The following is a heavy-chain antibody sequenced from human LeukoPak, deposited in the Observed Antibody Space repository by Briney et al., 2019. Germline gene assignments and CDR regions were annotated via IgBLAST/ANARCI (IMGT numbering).Heavy chain of an antibody. V-gene: IGHV3-21*01. CDR1: GFTFSSYS. J-gene: IGHJ4*02. Sequence: PGGSLRLSCAASGFTFSSYSMNWVRQAPGKGLEWVSSISSSSSYIYYADSVKGRFTISRDNARNSLYLQMNSLRAEDTAVYHCARITTVTAASSDYWGQGTLVTVSS. CDR2: ISSSSSYI. CDR3: ARITTVTAASSDY. D-gene: IGHD4-17*01.